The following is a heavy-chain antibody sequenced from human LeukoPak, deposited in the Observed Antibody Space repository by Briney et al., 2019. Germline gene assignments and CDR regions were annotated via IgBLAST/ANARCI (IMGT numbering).Heavy chain of an antibody. CDR1: GFTFSDYP. CDR2: ISSSGSTI. J-gene: IGHJ6*04. V-gene: IGHV3-11*04. D-gene: IGHD3-10*02. Sequence: GGSLRLSCAASGFTFSDYPMNWIRQAPGKGLQWVSYISSSGSTIYYADSVKGRFTISRDNAKNSLYLQMNSLRAEDTAVYYCAELGITMIGGVWGKGTTVTISS. CDR3: AELGITMIGGV.